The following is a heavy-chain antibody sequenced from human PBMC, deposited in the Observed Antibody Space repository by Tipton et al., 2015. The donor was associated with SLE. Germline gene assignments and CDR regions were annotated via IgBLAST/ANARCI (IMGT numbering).Heavy chain of an antibody. CDR2: ISYSGNT. CDR3: ARRPVGSTLDY. J-gene: IGHJ4*02. D-gene: IGHD1-26*01. CDR1: GGSIDSRSSY. V-gene: IGHV4-39*07. Sequence: TLSLTCTVSGGSIDSRSSYWAWIRQSPRKGLEWIGSISYSGNTYYNSSLKSRVTISLDTSKNQFSLRLSSVTAADTAVYYCARRPVGSTLDYWGQGTLVTVSS.